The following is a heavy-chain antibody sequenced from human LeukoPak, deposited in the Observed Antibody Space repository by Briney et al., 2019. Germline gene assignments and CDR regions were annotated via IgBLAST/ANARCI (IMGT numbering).Heavy chain of an antibody. J-gene: IGHJ4*02. Sequence: SETLSLTCAVSGASMRDHYWTWIRQPPGKGLEWIGSMYYMLNANSYNPSLKSRVSISVDTPDNQFSLKLKSVTAADTAVYYCATSFRSGWGFDSWGQGILVAVSS. D-gene: IGHD6-19*01. V-gene: IGHV4-59*11. CDR2: MYYMLNA. CDR1: GASMRDHY. CDR3: ATSFRSGWGFDS.